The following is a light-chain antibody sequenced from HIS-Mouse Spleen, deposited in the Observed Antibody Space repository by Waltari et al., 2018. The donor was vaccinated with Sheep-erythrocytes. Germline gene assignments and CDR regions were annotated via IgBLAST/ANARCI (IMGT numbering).Light chain of an antibody. CDR3: QSYDSSLSGWV. CDR2: EGS. V-gene: IGLV2-14*01. J-gene: IGLJ3*02. Sequence: QSALTQPASVSGSPGQSITISCTGTSSDVGGYNYVSWYQQHPGKAPKLMFYEGSNPPSGVSNRFSGSKSGTSASLAITGLQAEDGADYYCQSYDSSLSGWVFGGGTKLTVL. CDR1: SSDVGGYNY.